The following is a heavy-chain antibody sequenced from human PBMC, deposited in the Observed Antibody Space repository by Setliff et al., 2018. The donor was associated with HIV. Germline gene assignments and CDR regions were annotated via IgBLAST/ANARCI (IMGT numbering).Heavy chain of an antibody. CDR1: GGSSSVNY. J-gene: IGHJ4*02. Sequence: PSETLSLTCAVYGGSSSVNYWSWIRQPPGQGLEWIREINYSGNTNYYPSLKSRVTISIDTSKKQFSLKLSPATAADTAVYFCARGGEIYYPIAFDSWGQGTVVTVSS. CDR2: INYSGNT. V-gene: IGHV4-34*01. CDR3: ARGGEIYYPIAFDS. D-gene: IGHD3-22*01.